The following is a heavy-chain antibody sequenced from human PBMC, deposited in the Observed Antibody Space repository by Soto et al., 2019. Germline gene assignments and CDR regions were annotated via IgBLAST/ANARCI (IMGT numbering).Heavy chain of an antibody. J-gene: IGHJ6*02. CDR1: GDSVTSGRYY. CDR2: ISYTGRT. V-gene: IGHV4-61*03. D-gene: IGHD7-27*01. Sequence: PSETMSLTCIVSGDSVTSGRYYWTRLRQPPGKGLEWIGYISYTGRTKYNPSLQSRVTISVDTSKNDFSLNLSSVTAADTAVYFCAREWGLLPYYVMNVWGHGTAVTVSS. CDR3: AREWGLLPYYVMNV.